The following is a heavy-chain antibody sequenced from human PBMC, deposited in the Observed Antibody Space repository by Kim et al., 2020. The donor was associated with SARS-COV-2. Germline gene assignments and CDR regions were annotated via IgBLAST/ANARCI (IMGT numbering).Heavy chain of an antibody. J-gene: IGHJ3*02. V-gene: IGHV4-34*01. CDR1: GGSFSGYY. D-gene: IGHD3-22*01. CDR2: INHSGST. Sequence: SETLSLTCAVYGGSFSGYYWSWIRQPPGKGLEWIGEINHSGSTNYNPSLKSRVTISVDTSKNQFSLKLSSVTAADTAVYYCATNERYYYDSSGYSNDAFDIWGQGTMVTVSS. CDR3: ATNERYYYDSSGYSNDAFDI.